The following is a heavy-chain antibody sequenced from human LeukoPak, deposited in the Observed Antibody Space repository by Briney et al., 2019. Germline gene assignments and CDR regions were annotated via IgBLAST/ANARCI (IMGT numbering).Heavy chain of an antibody. J-gene: IGHJ4*02. V-gene: IGHV3-23*01. CDR1: GFTFSSYA. D-gene: IGHD3-10*01. Sequence: PGGSLRLSCAASGFTFSSYAMSWVRQAPGKGLEWVSAISGSGGSTYYADSVKGRFTISRDNSKNTLYLQMNSLRAEDTAVYYCAKDWAPEGYYGSGSQFDYWGQGTLVTVSS. CDR2: ISGSGGST. CDR3: AKDWAPEGYYGSGSQFDY.